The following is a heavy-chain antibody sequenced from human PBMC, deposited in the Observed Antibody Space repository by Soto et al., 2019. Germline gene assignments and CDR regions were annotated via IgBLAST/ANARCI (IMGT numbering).Heavy chain of an antibody. CDR2: IYYSGST. J-gene: IGHJ4*02. Sequence: PSETLSLTCTVSGGSISSYYWSWIRQPPGKGLEWIGYIYYSGSTNYNPSLKSRVTISVDTSKNQFSLKLSSVTAADTAVYYCARGFHWGSYRHDYWGQGTLVTVSS. CDR3: ARGFHWGSYRHDY. V-gene: IGHV4-59*01. D-gene: IGHD3-16*02. CDR1: GGSISSYY.